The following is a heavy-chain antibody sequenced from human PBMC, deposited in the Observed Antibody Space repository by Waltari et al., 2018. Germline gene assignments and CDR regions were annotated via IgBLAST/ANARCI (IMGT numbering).Heavy chain of an antibody. Sequence: QLQLQESGPGLVKPSETLSLTCTVSGGSISSSSYYWGWFRQPPGKGLEWIGSIYYSGSTYYNPSLKSRVTISVDTSKNQFSLKLSSVTAADTAVYYCARLGYSGYDSPHWGQGTLVTVSS. CDR1: GGSISSSSYY. V-gene: IGHV4-39*07. CDR3: ARLGYSGYDSPH. D-gene: IGHD5-12*01. CDR2: IYYSGST. J-gene: IGHJ4*02.